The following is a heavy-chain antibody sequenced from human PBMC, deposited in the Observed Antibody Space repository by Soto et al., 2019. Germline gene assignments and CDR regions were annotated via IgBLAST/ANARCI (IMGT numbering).Heavy chain of an antibody. CDR1: GGTLSDHG. V-gene: IGHV1-69*06. CDR2: TIPVFNTA. CDR3: ARGVYGSGNYYTGPSAFDI. D-gene: IGHD3-10*01. J-gene: IGHJ3*02. Sequence: QVQLEQSGAEVKKPGSSVKISCKASGGTLSDHGVSWLRQAPGQGLEWVGGTIPVFNTAKYAPKFQGRVTLAADKSTNIAYRELGSLRSDDTAFYYCARGVYGSGNYYTGPSAFDIWGQGTLVIVSS.